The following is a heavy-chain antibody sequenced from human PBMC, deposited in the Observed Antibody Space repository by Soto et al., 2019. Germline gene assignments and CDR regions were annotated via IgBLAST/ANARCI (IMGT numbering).Heavy chain of an antibody. CDR3: ARGPTPLTIFRVVHRNYYYMDV. CDR2: INHSGST. D-gene: IGHD3-3*01. V-gene: IGHV4-34*01. J-gene: IGHJ6*03. Sequence: QVQLQQWGAGLLKPSETLSLTCAVYGGSFSGYYWSWIRQPPGKGLEWIGEINHSGSTNYNPSLKSRVPISVDTSKNQFSLKLSSVTAADTAVYYCARGPTPLTIFRVVHRNYYYMDVWGKGTTVTVSS. CDR1: GGSFSGYY.